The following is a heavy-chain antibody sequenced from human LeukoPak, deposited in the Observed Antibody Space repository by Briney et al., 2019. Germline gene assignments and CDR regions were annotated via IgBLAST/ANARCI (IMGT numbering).Heavy chain of an antibody. Sequence: GGSLRLSCAASGFTFSSYAMSWVRQARGKGLEWVSDIRGSCGSTYYADSVKGRFTISRDHSKNTLYLQMYSLRAEDTAVYYCAHNAGYEFQTFYYYYIDVWGKGTTVTAS. V-gene: IGHV3-23*01. CDR3: AHNAGYEFQTFYYYYIDV. CDR2: IRGSCGST. CDR1: GFTFSSYA. D-gene: IGHD5-18*01. J-gene: IGHJ6*03.